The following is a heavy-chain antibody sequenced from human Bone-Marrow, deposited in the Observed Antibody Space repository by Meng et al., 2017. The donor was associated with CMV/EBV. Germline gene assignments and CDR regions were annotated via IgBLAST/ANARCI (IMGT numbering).Heavy chain of an antibody. Sequence: GGSLRLSCAASGFTFSSYGMHWVRQAPGKGLEWVAFIRYDGSNKYYADSVKGRFTISRDNSMNTLYLQMNSLRAEDTAVYYCAKEDSSSWRYYYYGMDVWGQGTTVTVSS. CDR3: AKEDSSSWRYYYYGMDV. CDR1: GFTFSSYG. J-gene: IGHJ6*02. D-gene: IGHD6-13*01. CDR2: IRYDGSNK. V-gene: IGHV3-30*02.